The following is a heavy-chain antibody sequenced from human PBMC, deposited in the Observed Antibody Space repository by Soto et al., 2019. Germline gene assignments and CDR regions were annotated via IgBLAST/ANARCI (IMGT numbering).Heavy chain of an antibody. CDR3: ARGGGRVIVGAT. J-gene: IGHJ4*02. V-gene: IGHV4-59*12. Sequence: QVQLQESGPRLVKPSETLSLTCTVSGAPINSYYWGWIRQPPGKRLEWLGYIYYNGSTTYSPSLKSRVTISIDTSKNQFSLKLNPVTAADTALYYCARGGGRVIVGATWGQGTLVTVSP. CDR1: GAPINSYY. D-gene: IGHD1-26*01. CDR2: IYYNGST.